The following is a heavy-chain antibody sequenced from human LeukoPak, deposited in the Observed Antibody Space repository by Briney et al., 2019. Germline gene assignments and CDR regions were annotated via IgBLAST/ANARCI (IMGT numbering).Heavy chain of an antibody. D-gene: IGHD3-22*01. V-gene: IGHV4-31*03. CDR2: IYYSGST. Sequence: SETLSLTCTVSGGSISSGGYYWSWIRQHPGKGLEWIGYIYYSGSTYYNPSLKSRVTISVDTSKNQFSLKLSSVTAADTAVYYCARAPYYYDSSGYGPDFDYWGQGTLVTVSS. CDR1: GGSISSGGYY. J-gene: IGHJ4*02. CDR3: ARAPYYYDSSGYGPDFDY.